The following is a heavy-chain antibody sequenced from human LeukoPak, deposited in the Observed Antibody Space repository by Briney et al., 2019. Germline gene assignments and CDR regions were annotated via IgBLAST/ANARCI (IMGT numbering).Heavy chain of an antibody. CDR1: GGTFSSYA. J-gene: IGHJ5*02. CDR3: ARDRGGPGWSYYYDSSGYYYPNWFDP. V-gene: IGHV1-69*13. D-gene: IGHD3-22*01. Sequence: SVKVSCKASGGTFSSYAISWVRQAPGQGLEWMGGIIPIFGTANYAQKFQGRVTITADESTSTAYMELSSLRSEDTAVYYCARDRGGPGWSYYYDSSGYYYPNWFDPWGQGTLVTVSS. CDR2: IIPIFGTA.